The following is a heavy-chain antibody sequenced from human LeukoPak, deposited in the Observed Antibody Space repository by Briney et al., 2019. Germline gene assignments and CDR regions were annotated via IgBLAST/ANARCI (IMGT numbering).Heavy chain of an antibody. CDR3: ARAIAVGDRFFDY. CDR2: TRNKVNNDTT. V-gene: IGHV3-72*01. Sequence: GGSLRLSCAASGFTFSDHYMDWVRQAPGKGLEWVGRTRNKVNNDTTEYAASVKGRFTISRDDSKNSLYLQMNSLKTEDTAVYYCARAIAVGDRFFDYWGQGTLVTVSS. J-gene: IGHJ4*02. CDR1: GFTFSDHY. D-gene: IGHD6-19*01.